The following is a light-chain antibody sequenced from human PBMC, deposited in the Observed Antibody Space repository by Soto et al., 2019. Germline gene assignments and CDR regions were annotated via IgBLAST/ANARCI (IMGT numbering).Light chain of an antibody. V-gene: IGKV3-11*01. CDR2: DAS. CDR1: QSVSSF. CDR3: QQGSNWPPGLT. J-gene: IGKJ4*01. Sequence: EIVLTQSPGTLPLSPGERATLSCRASQSVSSFLAWYQQKPGQAPRLLIYDASIRATGIPARFSGSGSGTDFTLTISSLEPEDFAVYYCQQGSNWPPGLTFGGGTKVDI.